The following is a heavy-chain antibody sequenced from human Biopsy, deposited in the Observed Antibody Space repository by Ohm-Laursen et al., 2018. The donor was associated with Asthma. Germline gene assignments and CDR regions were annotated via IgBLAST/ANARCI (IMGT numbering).Heavy chain of an antibody. J-gene: IGHJ1*01. CDR3: ARTFHFWSPYHAEHYQL. D-gene: IGHD3-3*01. CDR1: GFDFSDYT. Sequence: SLRLSCSASGFDFSDYTMNWVRQAPGKGLEWVSSISSLSRYEYYSDSLRGRVTISRDNAKSSLHLQMSSLRAEDTAVYYCARTFHFWSPYHAEHYQLWGQGTLVTVSS. CDR2: ISSLSRYE. V-gene: IGHV3-21*01.